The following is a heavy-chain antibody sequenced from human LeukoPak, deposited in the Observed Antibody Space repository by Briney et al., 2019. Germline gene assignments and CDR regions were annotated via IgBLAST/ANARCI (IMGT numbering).Heavy chain of an antibody. D-gene: IGHD3-10*01. CDR1: GGTFSSYA. CDR2: IIPIFGTA. V-gene: IGHV1-69*01. J-gene: IGHJ5*02. CDR3: AKYDYYGSGSYSFDP. Sequence: SVKVSCKASGGTFSSYAISWMRQAPGQGLEWMGGIIPIFGTANYAQKFQGRVTITADESTSTAYMELSSLRSEDTAVYYCAKYDYYGSGSYSFDPWGQGTLVTVSS.